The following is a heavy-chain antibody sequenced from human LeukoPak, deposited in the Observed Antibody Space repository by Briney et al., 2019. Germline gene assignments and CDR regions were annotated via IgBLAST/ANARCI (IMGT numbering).Heavy chain of an antibody. CDR2: ISSSSSYI. CDR1: GFTFSSYS. Sequence: SGGSLRLSCAASGFTFSSYSMNWVRQAPGKGLEWVSSISSSSSYIYYADSVKGRFTISRDNAKNSLYLQMNSLRAADTAVYYCASAYDPGIWPFDCWGQGTLVTVSS. D-gene: IGHD5-12*01. CDR3: ASAYDPGIWPFDC. V-gene: IGHV3-21*04. J-gene: IGHJ4*02.